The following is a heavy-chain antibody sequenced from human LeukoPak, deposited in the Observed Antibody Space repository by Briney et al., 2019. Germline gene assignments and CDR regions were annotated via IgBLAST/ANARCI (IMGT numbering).Heavy chain of an antibody. CDR1: GFTFSSYA. Sequence: GRSLRLSCAASGFTFSSYAMHWVRQAPGKGLECVAVISYDGSDKYYADSVKGRFTISRDSSKNTVYLQMNSLRVEDSAVYYCAKDSGHCSGGSCYLLDSWGQGTLVTVT. J-gene: IGHJ4*02. CDR2: ISYDGSDK. V-gene: IGHV3-30*04. CDR3: AKDSGHCSGGSCYLLDS. D-gene: IGHD2-15*01.